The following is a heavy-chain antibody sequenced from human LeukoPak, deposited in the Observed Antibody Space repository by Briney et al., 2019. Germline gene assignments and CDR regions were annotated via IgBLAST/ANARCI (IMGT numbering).Heavy chain of an antibody. Sequence: PSETLSLTCAVYGGSSSGYYWSWIRQPPGKGLEWIGEINHSGSTNYNPSLKSRVTISVDTSKNQFSLKLSSVTAADTAVYYCARGGDMVRGVIPLDYWGQGTLVTVSS. J-gene: IGHJ4*02. V-gene: IGHV4-34*01. CDR2: INHSGST. CDR3: ARGGDMVRGVIPLDY. CDR1: GGSSSGYY. D-gene: IGHD3-10*01.